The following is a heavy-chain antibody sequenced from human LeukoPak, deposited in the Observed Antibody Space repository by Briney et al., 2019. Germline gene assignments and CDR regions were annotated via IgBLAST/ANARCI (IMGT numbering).Heavy chain of an antibody. J-gene: IGHJ4*02. CDR1: GFTFSSYS. CDR2: ISSSSSTI. V-gene: IGHV3-48*04. D-gene: IGHD1-26*01. Sequence: GGSLRLSCAASGFTFSSYSMNWVRQAPGKGLEWVSYISSSSSTIYYADSVKGRFTISRDNAKNSLYLQMNSLRAEDTAVYYCARGDRFSGYYFDYWGQGTLVTVSS. CDR3: ARGDRFSGYYFDY.